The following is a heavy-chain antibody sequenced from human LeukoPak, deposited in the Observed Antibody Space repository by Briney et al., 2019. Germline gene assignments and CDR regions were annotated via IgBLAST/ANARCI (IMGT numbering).Heavy chain of an antibody. Sequence: ASVKVSCKASGGTFSSYAISWVRQAPGQGLEWMGWINPNSGDTNYAQKFQGRVTMTRDTSINTAYMELSRLRSDDTAVYYCARGPPSLGYCSSASCGIDYWGQGTLVTVSS. J-gene: IGHJ4*02. D-gene: IGHD2-2*01. CDR2: INPNSGDT. V-gene: IGHV1-2*02. CDR1: GGTFSSYA. CDR3: ARGPPSLGYCSSASCGIDY.